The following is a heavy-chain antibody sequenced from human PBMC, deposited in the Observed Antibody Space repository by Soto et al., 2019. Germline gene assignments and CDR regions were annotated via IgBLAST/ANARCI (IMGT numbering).Heavy chain of an antibody. Sequence: EVQLLESGGGLVQPGGSLRLSCAASGFTFSSYAMSWVRQAPGKGLEWVSAISGSGVNTYYADSVKGRFTISRDNTKNTLYLQMNSLRAEDTAVYYCAKDHPVGAATGTFVYWGQGTLVTVSS. D-gene: IGHD6-13*01. CDR3: AKDHPVGAATGTFVY. CDR2: ISGSGVNT. J-gene: IGHJ4*02. V-gene: IGHV3-23*01. CDR1: GFTFSSYA.